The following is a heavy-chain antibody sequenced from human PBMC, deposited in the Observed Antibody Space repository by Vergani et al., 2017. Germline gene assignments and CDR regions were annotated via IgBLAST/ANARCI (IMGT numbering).Heavy chain of an antibody. V-gene: IGHV4-61*02. D-gene: IGHD2-2*01. Sequence: QVQLQESGPGLVKPSQTLSLTCTVSGGSISSGSYYWSWIRQPAGKGLEWIGRIYTSGSTNYNPSLKSRVTISVDTSKNQFSLKLSSVTAADTAVYYCARDFCSSTSCYTFYYWGQGTLVTVSS. J-gene: IGHJ4*02. CDR2: IYTSGST. CDR1: GGSISSGSYY. CDR3: ARDFCSSTSCYTFYY.